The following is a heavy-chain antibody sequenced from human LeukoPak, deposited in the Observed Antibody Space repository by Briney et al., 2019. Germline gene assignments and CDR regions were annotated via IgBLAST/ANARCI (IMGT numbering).Heavy chain of an antibody. V-gene: IGHV3-11*04. Sequence: GGSLRLSCAASGFTFSDYFMSWIRQAPGKGLEGVSYISSSGSTIYYADSVKGRFTISRDNAKNSLYLQMNSLRAEDTAVYYCANGRGGPTAATDYWGQGTLVTVSS. J-gene: IGHJ4*02. CDR1: GFTFSDYF. CDR3: ANGRGGPTAATDY. CDR2: ISSSGSTI. D-gene: IGHD3-16*01.